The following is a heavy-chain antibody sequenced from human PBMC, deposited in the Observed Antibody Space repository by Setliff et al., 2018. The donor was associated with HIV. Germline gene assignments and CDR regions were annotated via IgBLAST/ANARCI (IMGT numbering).Heavy chain of an antibody. V-gene: IGHV1-18*01. CDR1: GYAFTNYD. CDR2: ISTYNGNA. J-gene: IGHJ4*02. D-gene: IGHD3-9*01. Sequence: ASVKVSCKASGYAFTNYDINWVRQAPGQGLEWMGWISTYNGNANYAQKFQGRVTMTTHTSTTTAHMELRSLRSDDTAVYYCARHDILTGYYTYFDYWGQGTLVTVSS. CDR3: ARHDILTGYYTYFDY.